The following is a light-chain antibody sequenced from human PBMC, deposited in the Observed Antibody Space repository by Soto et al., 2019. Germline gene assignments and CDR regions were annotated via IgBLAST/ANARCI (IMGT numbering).Light chain of an antibody. CDR1: SSNIGTNY. J-gene: IGLJ3*02. V-gene: IGLV1-51*01. CDR3: GTWDSDLSAEV. CDR2: DNS. Sequence: QSVLTQPPSVSAAPGQKVTISCSGSSSNIGTNYVSWYQQLPGRAPKLVIFDNSKRPSGIPDRFSGSKSGSSATLGVTGLQTGDEADYYCGTWDSDLSAEVFGGRTQLTVL.